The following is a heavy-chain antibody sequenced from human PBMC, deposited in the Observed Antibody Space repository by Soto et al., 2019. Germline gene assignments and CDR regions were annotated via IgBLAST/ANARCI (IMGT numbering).Heavy chain of an antibody. CDR3: ARSKGSSSPLVY. CDR1: GGTFSSYS. CDR2: IIPILGIA. Sequence: SVKVSCKSSGGTFSSYSISWVRQAPGQGLEWMGRIIPILGIANYAQKFQGRVTITADKSTSTAYMELSSLRSEDTAVYYCARSKGSSSPLVYWGQGTLVTVSS. J-gene: IGHJ4*02. D-gene: IGHD6-6*01. V-gene: IGHV1-69*02.